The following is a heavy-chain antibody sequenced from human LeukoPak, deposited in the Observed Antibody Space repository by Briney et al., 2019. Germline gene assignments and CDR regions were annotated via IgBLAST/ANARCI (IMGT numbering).Heavy chain of an antibody. V-gene: IGHV4-4*07. Sequence: SETLSLTCTVSGGSISSYYWSWIRQPAGKGLEWIGRIYTSGSTNYNPSLKSRVTMSVDTSKNQFSLKLTSVTAADTAVYYCARDTYYYGSGTYYFNYWGQGTLVTVSS. CDR1: GGSISSYY. CDR3: ARDTYYYGSGTYYFNY. J-gene: IGHJ4*02. D-gene: IGHD3-10*01. CDR2: IYTSGST.